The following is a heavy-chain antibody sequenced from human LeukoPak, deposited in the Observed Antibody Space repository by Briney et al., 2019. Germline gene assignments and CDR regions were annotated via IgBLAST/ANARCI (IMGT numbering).Heavy chain of an antibody. D-gene: IGHD3-16*01. J-gene: IGHJ3*02. V-gene: IGHV3-9*01. CDR3: TTDAVIMNDAFDI. Sequence: GGSLRLSCAASGFIFDDHGMHWVRQAPGKGLEWVSGISWSSGIIGYADSVKGRFTISRDNAKNSLYLQMNSLKTEDTAVYYCTTDAVIMNDAFDIWGQGTMVTVSS. CDR1: GFIFDDHG. CDR2: ISWSSGII.